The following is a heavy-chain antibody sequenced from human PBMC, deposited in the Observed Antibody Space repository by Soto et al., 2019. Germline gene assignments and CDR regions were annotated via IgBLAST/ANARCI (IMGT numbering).Heavy chain of an antibody. Sequence: PGGSLRLSCAASGFTFSSYGMHWVRQAPGKGLEWVSYISGGSSRIFYADSVKGRFTISRDNAKNSLYPQMNSLRDEDTGVYYCARVIYGGWSTIKDYYYYAMDVWGQGTTVTVSS. V-gene: IGHV3-48*02. CDR2: ISGGSSRI. D-gene: IGHD5-12*01. CDR3: ARVIYGGWSTIKDYYYYAMDV. J-gene: IGHJ6*02. CDR1: GFTFSSYG.